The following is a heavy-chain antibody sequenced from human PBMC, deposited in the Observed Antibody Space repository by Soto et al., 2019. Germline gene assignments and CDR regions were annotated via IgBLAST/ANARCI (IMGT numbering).Heavy chain of an antibody. CDR1: GGSISSNNYY. J-gene: IGHJ6*02. CDR3: ARAFGWGSGSGIDV. Sequence: QLQLQESGPGLVKPSETLSLTCTVSGGSISSNNYYWGWIRQPPGKGLEWIGSVYYSGSNYYNPSLTRRLTMSLDTPKKQFSLRLSSVTAADTAVCYCARAFGWGSGSGIDVWGPGTAVTVSS. D-gene: IGHD3-10*01. V-gene: IGHV4-39*01. CDR2: VYYSGSN.